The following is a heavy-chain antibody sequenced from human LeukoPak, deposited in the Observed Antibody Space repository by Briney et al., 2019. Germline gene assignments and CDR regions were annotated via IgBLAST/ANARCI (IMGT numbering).Heavy chain of an antibody. J-gene: IGHJ5*02. D-gene: IGHD6-13*01. CDR2: ISNSGTTT. CDR1: GFTFSDYY. CDR3: TRGAAAGIMGWFDP. V-gene: IGHV3-11*04. Sequence: GGSLRLSCAASGFTFSDYYMTWIRQAPGKGLEWVLCISNSGTTTYYADSVKGRFTISRDNAKNSLYLQMNSLTADDTAIYLCTRGAAAGIMGWFDPWGQGTLVTVSS.